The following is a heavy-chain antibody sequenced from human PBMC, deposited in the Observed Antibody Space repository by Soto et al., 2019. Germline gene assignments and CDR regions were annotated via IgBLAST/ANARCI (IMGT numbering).Heavy chain of an antibody. CDR3: ARGRDYGDYRA. Sequence: PSETLSLSYTVSGGYIRSRGYYWIWIPHHPGKGLEWIGYIYYSGSTYYNPSLKSRVTISVDTSKNQFSLKLSSVTAADTAVYYCARGRDYGDYRAWGQGPLVTVSS. CDR2: IYYSGST. J-gene: IGHJ5*02. V-gene: IGHV4-31*03. D-gene: IGHD4-17*01. CDR1: GGYIRSRGYY.